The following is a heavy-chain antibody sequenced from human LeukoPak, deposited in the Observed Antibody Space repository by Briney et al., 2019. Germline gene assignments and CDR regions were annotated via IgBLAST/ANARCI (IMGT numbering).Heavy chain of an antibody. CDR3: ARVSSGWYYYYYYYGMDV. Sequence: PGGSLRLSCVASGFSFSSYWINWVRQAPGEGLEWVAHMKPDGTEKYYLDSVKGRFTISRDNAKNSLYLQMNSLRAEDTAVYYCARVSSGWYYYYYYYGMDVWGQGTTVTVSS. V-gene: IGHV3-7*01. CDR2: MKPDGTEK. D-gene: IGHD6-19*01. J-gene: IGHJ6*02. CDR1: GFSFSSYW.